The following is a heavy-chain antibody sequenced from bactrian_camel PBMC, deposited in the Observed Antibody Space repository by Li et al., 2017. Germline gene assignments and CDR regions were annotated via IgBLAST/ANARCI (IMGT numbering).Heavy chain of an antibody. V-gene: IGHV3S55*01. D-gene: IGHD5*01. CDR2: IRRSGGET. Sequence: HVQLVESGGGSVQAGGSLRLSCVVSGHSRGSNCVDWYRLPPGRAPAEREGIAAIRRSGGETWYAGSVKGRFTISLDNAENTLYLQMNRVKPEDAGMYFCAVGHWGGGQCYPAAGYMGQGTQVTVS. CDR1: GHSRGSNC. J-gene: IGHJ4*01.